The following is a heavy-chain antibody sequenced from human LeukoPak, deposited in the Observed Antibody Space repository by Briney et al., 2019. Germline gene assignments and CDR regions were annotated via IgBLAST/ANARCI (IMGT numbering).Heavy chain of an antibody. CDR1: GFTFDDYG. J-gene: IGHJ3*02. Sequence: GGSLRLSCAAPGFTFDDYGMTWVRQAPGKGLEWVSGINWNGGSTGYADSVKGRFTISRDNAKNSLYLQMNSLRAEDTALYYCASLVVPAAHDAFDIWGQGTMVTVSS. CDR2: INWNGGST. CDR3: ASLVVPAAHDAFDI. V-gene: IGHV3-20*04. D-gene: IGHD2-2*01.